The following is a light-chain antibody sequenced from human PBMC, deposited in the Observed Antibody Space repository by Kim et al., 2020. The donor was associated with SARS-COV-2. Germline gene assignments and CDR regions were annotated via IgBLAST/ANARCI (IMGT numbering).Light chain of an antibody. CDR1: QTVSDS. J-gene: IGKJ2*01. CDR3: QQRVFWPPDYV. V-gene: IGKV3-11*01. CDR2: DTS. Sequence: EVVLTQSPVTLSLSVGERATLSCRASQTVSDSLAWYQHKPGQAPSLVIYDTSHRATGIPARFSGSGSGTDFTLTISSLEPEDFALYYCQQRVFWPPDYVFGQGTKLEI.